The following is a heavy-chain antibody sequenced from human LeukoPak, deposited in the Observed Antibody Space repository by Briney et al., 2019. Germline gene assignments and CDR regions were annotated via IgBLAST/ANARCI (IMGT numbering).Heavy chain of an antibody. J-gene: IGHJ4*02. CDR3: AKDISRYYDSSGYYYAGLDY. Sequence: GGSLRLSCAASGFTFSDYAMHWVRQAPGKGLEWVSGISWNSGRIGYADSVKGRFTVSRDNAKNSLYLQVNSLRAEDTALYYCAKDISRYYDSSGYYYAGLDYWGQGTLVTVSS. D-gene: IGHD3-22*01. CDR2: ISWNSGRI. V-gene: IGHV3-9*01. CDR1: GFTFSDYA.